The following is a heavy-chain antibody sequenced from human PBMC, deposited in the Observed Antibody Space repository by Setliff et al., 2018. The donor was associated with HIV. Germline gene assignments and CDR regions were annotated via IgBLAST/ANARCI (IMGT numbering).Heavy chain of an antibody. CDR2: ISSYNGNT. Sequence: ASVKVSCKASGYTFTSYGISWVRQAPGQGLEWMGWISSYNGNTNYAQNLQGRVTMTTDTSTSTAYMDLRSLRSDDTAVYFCARAGYSSSRTGDYYMDVWAKGTTVTVSS. D-gene: IGHD6-13*01. CDR3: ARAGYSSSRTGDYYMDV. CDR1: GYTFTSYG. V-gene: IGHV1-18*01. J-gene: IGHJ6*03.